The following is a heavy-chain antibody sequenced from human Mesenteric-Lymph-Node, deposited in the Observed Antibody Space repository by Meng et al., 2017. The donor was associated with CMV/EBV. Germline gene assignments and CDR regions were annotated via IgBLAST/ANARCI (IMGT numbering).Heavy chain of an antibody. V-gene: IGHV3-21*01. CDR2: ISSSSSYI. CDR3: ARGRAAAGPFDY. CDR1: GFTFSSYS. Sequence: GSLKISCAASGFTFSSYSMNWVRQAPGKGLEWVSSISSSSSYIYYADSVKGRFTISRDNAKNSLYLQMNSLRAEDTAVYYCARGRAAAGPFDYWGQGTLVTVSS. D-gene: IGHD6-13*01. J-gene: IGHJ4*02.